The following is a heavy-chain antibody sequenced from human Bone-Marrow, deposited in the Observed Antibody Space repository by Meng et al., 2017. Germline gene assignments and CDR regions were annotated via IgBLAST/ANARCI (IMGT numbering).Heavy chain of an antibody. CDR3: ARDEDISAAGKLFGDY. CDR1: GGIFSNYV. CDR2: INAVFGTT. V-gene: IGHV1-69*13. J-gene: IGHJ4*02. Sequence: SVKVSCKALGGIFSNYVIGWVRQAPGQGLEWMGGINAVFGTTNYAQKFQDRVTITSDESTSTVYMELSSLRSDDTAMYYCARDEDISAAGKLFGDYWGQGTLVTVSS. D-gene: IGHD6-25*01.